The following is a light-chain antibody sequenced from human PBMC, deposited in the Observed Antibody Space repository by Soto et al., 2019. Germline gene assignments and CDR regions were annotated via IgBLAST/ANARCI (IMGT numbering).Light chain of an antibody. J-gene: IGKJ4*01. CDR1: QSISSN. Sequence: EIVMPQSQATLSFSPVDRAPLYCTASQSISSNLAWYQKKPGQAPRLIIYDASNRATDIPDRFSGSGSGTEFTLTIRRLKSEDYALYYCQKYNNWPQVNFGGGHK. V-gene: IGKV3-15*01. CDR2: DAS. CDR3: QKYNNWPQVN.